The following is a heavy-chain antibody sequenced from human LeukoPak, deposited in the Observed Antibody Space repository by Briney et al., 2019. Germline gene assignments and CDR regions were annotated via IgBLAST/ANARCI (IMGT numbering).Heavy chain of an antibody. CDR1: GYTFTGYY. D-gene: IGHD1/OR15-1a*01. CDR2: INPNSGGT. V-gene: IGHV1-2*02. Sequence: GASVKVSCKAFGYTFTGYYIHWVRQAPGQGLEWMGWINPNSGGTNYAQKFQGRVTMTRDTSISTAYMELSRLRSDDTAVYYCGRVKMGIVLEHLDYWGQGTLVTVSS. CDR3: GRVKMGIVLEHLDY. J-gene: IGHJ4*02.